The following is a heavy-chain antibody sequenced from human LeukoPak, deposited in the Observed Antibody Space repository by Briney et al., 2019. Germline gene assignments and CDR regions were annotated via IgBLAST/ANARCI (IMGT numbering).Heavy chain of an antibody. CDR1: GFTFSSYS. Sequence: GGSLRLSCAASGFTFSSYSMNWVRRAPGKGLEWLSYIRSSGSTIYYADSVKGRFTISRDNSKNTLYLQMNSLRAEDTAVYYCAKDGYDSSGYYFDSWGQGTLVTVSS. CDR2: IRSSGSTI. V-gene: IGHV3-48*01. D-gene: IGHD3-22*01. CDR3: AKDGYDSSGYYFDS. J-gene: IGHJ4*02.